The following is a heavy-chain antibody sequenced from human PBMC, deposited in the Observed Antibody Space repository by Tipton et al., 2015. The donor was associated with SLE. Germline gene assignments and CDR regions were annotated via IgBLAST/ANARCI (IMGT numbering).Heavy chain of an antibody. CDR3: ARADGDVPFDY. V-gene: IGHV4-34*01. CDR2: INHSGST. D-gene: IGHD4-17*01. J-gene: IGHJ4*02. Sequence: AGLVKPSETLSLTCAVYGGSFSGYYWSWIRQPPGKGLAWIGEINHSGSTNYNPSLKSRVTISVDTSKNQFSLKLSSVTAADTAVYYCARADGDVPFDYWGQGTLVTVSS. CDR1: GGSFSGYY.